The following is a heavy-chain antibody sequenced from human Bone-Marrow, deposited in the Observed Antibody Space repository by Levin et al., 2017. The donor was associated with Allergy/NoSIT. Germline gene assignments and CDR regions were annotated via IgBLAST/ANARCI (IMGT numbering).Heavy chain of an antibody. Sequence: SETLSLTCTVSGGSISSRSYYWGWIRQPPGMGLEWIGNIYYNGNTYYNPSLKSRVTISVDTSKNQFSLKLSSVTAADTAMYDCATYPYYASSWHALDIWGQGTMVTVSS. J-gene: IGHJ3*02. CDR3: ATYPYYASSWHALDI. D-gene: IGHD3-22*01. CDR2: IYYNGNT. CDR1: GGSISSRSYY. V-gene: IGHV4-39*07.